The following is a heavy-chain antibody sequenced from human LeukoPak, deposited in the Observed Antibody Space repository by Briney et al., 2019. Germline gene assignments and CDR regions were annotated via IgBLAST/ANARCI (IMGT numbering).Heavy chain of an antibody. D-gene: IGHD2-2*01. V-gene: IGHV4-39*01. J-gene: IGHJ4*02. CDR3: ARGPSRYCSSTSCYFGPYDY. CDR2: IYYSGST. Sequence: SETLSLTCTVSGGSISSSSYYWGWIRQPPGKGLEWIGSIYYSGSTYYNPSLKSRVTISVDTSKNQFSLKLSSVTAADTAVYYCARGPSRYCSSTSCYFGPYDYWGQGTLVTVSS. CDR1: GGSISSSSYY.